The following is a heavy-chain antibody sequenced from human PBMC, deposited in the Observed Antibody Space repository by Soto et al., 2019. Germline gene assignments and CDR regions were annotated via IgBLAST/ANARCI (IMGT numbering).Heavy chain of an antibody. CDR3: ASSIAARLNWFDP. CDR1: GFTFSSYW. J-gene: IGHJ5*02. V-gene: IGHV3-7*01. CDR2: IKQDGSEK. D-gene: IGHD6-6*01. Sequence: GGSLRLSCAASGFTFSSYWMSWVRQAPGKGLEWVANIKQDGSEKYYVDSVKGRFTISRDNAKNSLYLQMNSLRAEDTAVYYCASSIAARLNWFDPWGQGTLVTVSS.